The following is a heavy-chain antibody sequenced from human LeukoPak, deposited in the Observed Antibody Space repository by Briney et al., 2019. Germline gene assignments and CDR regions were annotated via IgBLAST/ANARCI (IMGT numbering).Heavy chain of an antibody. D-gene: IGHD3-22*01. CDR1: GYTFTGYY. Sequence: SVKVSCKASGYTFTGYYMHWVRQAPGQGLEWMGGIIPIFGTANYAQKFQGRVTITADESTSTAYMELSSLRSEDTAVYYCARDGGRVVYDSSGYYPNYFDYWGQGTLVTVSS. V-gene: IGHV1-69*13. J-gene: IGHJ4*02. CDR3: ARDGGRVVYDSSGYYPNYFDY. CDR2: IIPIFGTA.